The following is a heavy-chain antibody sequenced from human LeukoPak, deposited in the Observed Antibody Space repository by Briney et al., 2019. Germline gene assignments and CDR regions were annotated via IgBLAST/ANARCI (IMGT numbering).Heavy chain of an antibody. D-gene: IGHD2/OR15-2a*01. Sequence: SETLSLTCTVSGGSISSYYWSWIRQPPGKGLEWIGYIYYSGSTNYNPSLKSRVTISVDTSKNQFSLKLSSVTAADTAVYYCARRRLLHYFDYWGQGTLVTVSS. CDR2: IYYSGST. CDR1: GGSISSYY. J-gene: IGHJ4*02. V-gene: IGHV4-59*01. CDR3: ARRRLLHYFDY.